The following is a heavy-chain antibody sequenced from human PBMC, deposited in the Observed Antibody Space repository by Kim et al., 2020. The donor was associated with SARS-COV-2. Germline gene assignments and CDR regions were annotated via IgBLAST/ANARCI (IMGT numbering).Heavy chain of an antibody. CDR3: AKNPLSAYGKKYSYALDY. V-gene: IGHV3-23*01. CDR2: ISGSGGST. J-gene: IGHJ4*02. D-gene: IGHD5-18*01. CDR1: GFTFSSYA. Sequence: GGSLRLSCAASGFTFSSYAMSWVRQAPGKGLEWVSAISGSGGSTYYADSVKGRFTISRDNSKNTLYLQMNSLRAEDTAVYYCAKNPLSAYGKKYSYALDYWGQGTLVTVSS.